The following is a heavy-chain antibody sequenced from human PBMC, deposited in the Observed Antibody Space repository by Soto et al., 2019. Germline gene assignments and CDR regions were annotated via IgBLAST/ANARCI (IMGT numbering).Heavy chain of an antibody. V-gene: IGHV1-69*01. D-gene: IGHD3-9*01. Sequence: QVQLVQSGAEVKKTGSSVKVSCKASGGTFSSYAISWVRQAPGQGLEWMGGIIPIFGTANYAQKFQGRVTITADESTSTAYMELSSLRSEDTAVYYCARGSRYFDWLLFDYWGQGTLVTVSS. CDR2: IIPIFGTA. J-gene: IGHJ4*02. CDR1: GGTFSSYA. CDR3: ARGSRYFDWLLFDY.